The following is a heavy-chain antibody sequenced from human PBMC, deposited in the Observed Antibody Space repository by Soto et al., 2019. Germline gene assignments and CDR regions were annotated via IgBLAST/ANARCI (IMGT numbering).Heavy chain of an antibody. CDR2: IYSGGST. CDR1: GFTVSSHY. D-gene: IGHD3-22*01. V-gene: IGHV3-53*01. CDR3: ARGYDSSGLDY. J-gene: IGHJ4*02. Sequence: LRLSCAASGFTVSSHYMSWVRQSPGKGLEWVSVIYSGGSTYYADSVKGRFTISRDNSKNTLYLQMNSLRAEDTAVYYCARGYDSSGLDYWGQGTLVTVSS.